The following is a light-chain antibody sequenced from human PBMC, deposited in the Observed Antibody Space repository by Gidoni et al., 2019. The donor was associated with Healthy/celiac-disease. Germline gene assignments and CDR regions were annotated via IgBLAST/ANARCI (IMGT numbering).Light chain of an antibody. CDR1: GSDVGGYNY. J-gene: IGLJ2*01. V-gene: IGLV2-11*01. CDR2: DVS. CDR3: CSYAGSYTLI. Sequence: QSALTQPRSVSGSPGQSVTISCTGTGSDVGGYNYVSWFQQHPGKAPKLMIYDVSKWPSGVPYRFSGSKSGNTASLTISGLQAEDEADYYCCSYAGSYTLIFGGGTKLTVL.